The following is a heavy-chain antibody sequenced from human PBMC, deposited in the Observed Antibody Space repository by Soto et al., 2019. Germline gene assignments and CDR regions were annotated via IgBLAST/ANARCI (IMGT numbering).Heavy chain of an antibody. J-gene: IGHJ4*02. CDR3: TRSIGPSCYSSFDY. D-gene: IGHD2-15*01. CDR1: GFTFDDYA. V-gene: IGHV3-9*01. CDR2: ISWNRGII. Sequence: EVQLVESGGGLVQPGRSLRLSCAASGFTFDDYAFHWVRQAPGKGLEWVSGISWNRGIIGYADSVQGRFTISRDNAKNSLYLQMTRLRGEDTAFYYCTRSIGPSCYSSFDYFGQGTLVTVSS.